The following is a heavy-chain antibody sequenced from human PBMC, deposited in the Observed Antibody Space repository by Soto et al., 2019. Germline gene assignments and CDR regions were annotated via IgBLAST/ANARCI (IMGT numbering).Heavy chain of an antibody. CDR3: AKLPLLRVVDNWFAP. J-gene: IGHJ5*02. Sequence: EVQLVESGGGLIQPGGSLRLSCVGSGFTFSTYSMNWVRQAPGKGLEWIAFISSSGSTITYADSAMGRVTISRENAKNSVYLQMNSLRDEDTALYYCAKLPLLRVVDNWFAPWGQGTQVTVSS. V-gene: IGHV3-48*02. CDR1: GFTFSTYS. D-gene: IGHD2-21*01. CDR2: ISSSGSTI.